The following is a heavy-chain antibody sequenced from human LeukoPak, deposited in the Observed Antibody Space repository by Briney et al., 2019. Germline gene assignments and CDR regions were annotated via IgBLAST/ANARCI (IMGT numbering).Heavy chain of an antibody. CDR3: ARSRYCSGDSCELIDY. V-gene: IGHV4-30-2*01. J-gene: IGHJ4*02. CDR2: IYHSGST. D-gene: IGHD2-15*01. CDR1: GGPISSDGYS. Sequence: SETPSLTCAVSGGPISSDGYSWSWIRQPPGKGLEWIGHIYHSGSTYYNSSLKSRVTISVDRSKNQFSLKLSSVTAADAAVYYCARSRYCSGDSCELIDYWGQGTLVTVSS.